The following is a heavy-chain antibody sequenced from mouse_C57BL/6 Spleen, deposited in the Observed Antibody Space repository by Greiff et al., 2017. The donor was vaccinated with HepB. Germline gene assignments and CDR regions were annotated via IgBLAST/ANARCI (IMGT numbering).Heavy chain of an antibody. Sequence: QVQLKESGAELARPGASVKLSCKASGYTFTSYGISWVKQRTGQGLEWIGEIYPRSGNTYYNEKFKGKATLTADKSSSTAYMELRSLTSEDAAVYCCARDGSRGYYFDYWGQGTTLTVSS. CDR2: IYPRSGNT. J-gene: IGHJ2*01. D-gene: IGHD1-1*01. CDR3: ARDGSRGYYFDY. V-gene: IGHV1-81*01. CDR1: GYTFTSYG.